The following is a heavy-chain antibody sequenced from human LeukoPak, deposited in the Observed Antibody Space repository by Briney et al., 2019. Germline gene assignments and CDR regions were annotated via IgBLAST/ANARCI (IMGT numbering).Heavy chain of an antibody. CDR3: ARPITIFGVVSHFDY. J-gene: IGHJ4*02. Sequence: GGSLRLSCAASGFTFSSYWMHWVRQAPGKGLVWVSRINGDGSSTTYADSVKGRFTISRDNAMNTLYLQMNSLRAEDTAVYYCARPITIFGVVSHFDYWGQGTLVTVSS. CDR2: INGDGSST. CDR1: GFTFSSYW. D-gene: IGHD3-3*01. V-gene: IGHV3-74*01.